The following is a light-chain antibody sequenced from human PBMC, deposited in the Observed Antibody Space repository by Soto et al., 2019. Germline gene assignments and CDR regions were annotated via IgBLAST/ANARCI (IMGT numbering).Light chain of an antibody. V-gene: IGKV3-20*01. Sequence: EIVLTQSPGTLSLSPGERATLSCRASQSVSSSYLAWYQQKPGQAPRLLIYGASSRATGIPDRFSGSGSGTDFNLTISRVEPEDFAVYYCQQYGSSPPVTFGPGTKVDIK. J-gene: IGKJ3*01. CDR1: QSVSSSY. CDR3: QQYGSSPPVT. CDR2: GAS.